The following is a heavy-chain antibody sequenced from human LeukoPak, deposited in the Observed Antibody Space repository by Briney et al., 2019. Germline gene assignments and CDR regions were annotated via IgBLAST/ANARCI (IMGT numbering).Heavy chain of an antibody. Sequence: SETLSLTCTVSGYSISSGYYWGWIRQPPGKGLEWIGSIYHSGSTYYNPSLKSRVTISVDTFKNQFSLKLSSVTAADTAVYYCARETTNSYYYYYMDVWGKGTTVTVSS. CDR1: GYSISSGYY. D-gene: IGHD4-11*01. CDR3: ARETTNSYYYYYMDV. CDR2: IYHSGST. J-gene: IGHJ6*03. V-gene: IGHV4-38-2*02.